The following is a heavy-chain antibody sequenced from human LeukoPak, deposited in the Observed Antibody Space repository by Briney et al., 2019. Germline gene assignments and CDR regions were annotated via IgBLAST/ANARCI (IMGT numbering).Heavy chain of an antibody. D-gene: IGHD3-3*01. J-gene: IGHJ4*02. CDR3: AGGDDFWSGYSRKFDY. V-gene: IGHV4-4*09. Sequence: SETLSLTCTVSGGSISSYYWSWILQPPGKGLEWIGYIYTSGSTNYNPSLKSRVTISVDTSKNQFSLKLSSVTAADTAVYYCAGGDDFWSGYSRKFDYWGQGTLVTVSS. CDR2: IYTSGST. CDR1: GGSISSYY.